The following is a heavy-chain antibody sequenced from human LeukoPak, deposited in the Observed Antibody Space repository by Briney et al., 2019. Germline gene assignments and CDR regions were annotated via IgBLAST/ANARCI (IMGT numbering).Heavy chain of an antibody. J-gene: IGHJ4*02. CDR2: IVVGSGNT. Sequence: ASVKVSCKASGYTFTSYDINWVRQATGQRLEWIGWIVVGSGNTNYAQKFQERVTITRDMSTSTAYMELSSLRSEDTAVYYCAAASWFGELHDYWGQGTLVTVSS. CDR1: GYTFTSYD. CDR3: AAASWFGELHDY. V-gene: IGHV1-58*02. D-gene: IGHD3-10*01.